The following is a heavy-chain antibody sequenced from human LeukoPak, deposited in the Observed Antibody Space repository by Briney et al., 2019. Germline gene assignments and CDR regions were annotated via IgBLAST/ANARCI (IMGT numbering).Heavy chain of an antibody. Sequence: GGSLRLSCAASGFTVNSNYMSWVRQAPGKGLEWVSVIYSGGNTYYADSVNGRFTISRDNSKNTLYLQMSSLRGEDTAVYYCVKLEYSSSRNWGQGALVTVSS. CDR2: IYSGGNT. CDR3: VKLEYSSSRN. D-gene: IGHD6-6*01. J-gene: IGHJ4*02. CDR1: GFTVNSNY. V-gene: IGHV3-53*01.